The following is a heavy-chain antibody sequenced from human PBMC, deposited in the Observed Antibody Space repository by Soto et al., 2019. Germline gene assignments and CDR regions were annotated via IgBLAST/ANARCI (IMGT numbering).Heavy chain of an antibody. D-gene: IGHD3-22*01. CDR2: ITSSGSTI. CDR1: GFTFSDYY. CDR3: ARFYYDSSGYLPSPYYYYYGMDV. Sequence: PWGSLRLSCAASGFTFSDYYMSWIRQAPGKGLEWISYITSSGSTIYYADSVKGRFTISRDNAKNSLYLQMNSLRAEDTAVYYCARFYYDSSGYLPSPYYYYYGMDVWGQGTTVTVSS. J-gene: IGHJ6*02. V-gene: IGHV3-11*04.